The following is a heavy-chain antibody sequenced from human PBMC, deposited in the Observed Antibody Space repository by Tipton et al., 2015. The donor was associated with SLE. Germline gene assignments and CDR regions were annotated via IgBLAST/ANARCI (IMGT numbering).Heavy chain of an antibody. CDR2: INHSGST. CDR1: GGSFSGYY. CDR3: ARGDLYWYFDL. V-gene: IGHV4-34*01. J-gene: IGHJ2*01. Sequence: LRLSCAVYGGSFSGYYWSWIRQPPGKGLEWIGEINHSGSTNYNPSLKSRVTISVDTSKNQFSLKLSSVTVADTAVYYCARGDLYWYFDLWGRGTLVTVSS.